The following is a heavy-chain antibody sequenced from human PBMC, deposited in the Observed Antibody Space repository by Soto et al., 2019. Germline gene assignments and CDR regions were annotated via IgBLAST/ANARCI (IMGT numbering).Heavy chain of an antibody. CDR3: ARSASYRTVARGERALDV. CDR2: IYYSGRT. CDR1: GASIKNFF. V-gene: IGHV4-59*12. Sequence: QVQLQESGPGLVKPSETLSLTCTVSGASIKNFFWTCIRQPPGKGLAWIGYIYYSGRTLSNPSLTSRATIPPDSSNTQLALEPRPVTAADTAVYYWARSASYRTVARGERALDVCGQMPTVTLSS. D-gene: IGHD3-10*01. J-gene: IGHJ3*01.